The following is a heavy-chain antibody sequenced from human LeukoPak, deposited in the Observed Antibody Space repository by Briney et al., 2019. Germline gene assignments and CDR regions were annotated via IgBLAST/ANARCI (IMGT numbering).Heavy chain of an antibody. CDR1: GSSFTSYW. V-gene: IGHV5-51*01. CDR2: IYPGDSDT. Sequence: PGASLQISCQGSGSSFTSYWIGWVRQLPGKGLEWMGIIYPGDSDTRYSPSFQGQVTISADKSISTAYLQWSSLKASDTAMYYCARHWYWFDPWGQGTLVTVSS. J-gene: IGHJ5*02. CDR3: ARHWYWFDP.